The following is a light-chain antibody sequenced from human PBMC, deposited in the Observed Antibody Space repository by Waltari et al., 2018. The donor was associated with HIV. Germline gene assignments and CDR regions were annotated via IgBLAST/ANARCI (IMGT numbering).Light chain of an antibody. CDR3: QTWGTGIAV. V-gene: IGLV4-69*01. CDR1: SGHSSNA. J-gene: IGLJ3*02. CDR2: VNSDGSH. Sequence: QPVLTQPPSASGSLGASVKLTRTLRSGHSSNAIAGHQQPPEKGPRFCMKVNSDGSHNRGAGIPDRFSGSTYGAGRYLTISSLQSEDEADYYCQTWGTGIAVFGGGTKLTVL.